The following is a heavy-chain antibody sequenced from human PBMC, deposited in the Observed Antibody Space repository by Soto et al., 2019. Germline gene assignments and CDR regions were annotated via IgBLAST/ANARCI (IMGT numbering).Heavy chain of an antibody. CDR2: VNPHSGGT. V-gene: IGHV1-2*02. D-gene: IGHD3-22*01. CDR3: ARDYYDSSGPGRLDP. J-gene: IGHJ5*02. CDR1: GYSFIVHY. Sequence: ASVKVSCKASGYSFIVHYLHGVLQSPLQGLEWMGWVNPHSGGTFYVQKFQGRITMTRDTSTSTAYMELSRLRSDDTAVYFCARDYYDSSGPGRLDPWGQGTLVTVSS.